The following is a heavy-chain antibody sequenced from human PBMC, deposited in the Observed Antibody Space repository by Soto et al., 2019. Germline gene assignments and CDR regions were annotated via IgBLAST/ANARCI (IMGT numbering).Heavy chain of an antibody. CDR2: IYYSRST. V-gene: IGHV4-59*08. CDR1: GGSISSYY. J-gene: IGHJ4*02. Sequence: QVQLQESGPGLVKPSETLSLTCTVSGGSISSYYWSWIRQPPGKGLEWIGYIYYSRSTNYNPSLTRRVTISVGTSKNQFSLNLSSVTAADTAVYFCARRYGDYIDYWGQGTLVTVYS. D-gene: IGHD4-17*01. CDR3: ARRYGDYIDY.